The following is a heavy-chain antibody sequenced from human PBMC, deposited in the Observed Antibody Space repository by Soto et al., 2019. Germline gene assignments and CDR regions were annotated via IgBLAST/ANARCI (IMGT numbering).Heavy chain of an antibody. CDR1: GGTFSSYA. D-gene: IGHD5-18*01. J-gene: IGHJ2*01. CDR3: ARVPSHTGYSYGGHWYFDL. CDR2: IIPIFGTA. Sequence: SVKVSCKASGGTFSSYAISWVRQAPGQGLEWMGGIIPIFGTANYAQKFQGRVTITADESTSTAYMELSSLRSEDTAVYYCARVPSHTGYSYGGHWYFDLSGRGTPVTVSS. V-gene: IGHV1-69*13.